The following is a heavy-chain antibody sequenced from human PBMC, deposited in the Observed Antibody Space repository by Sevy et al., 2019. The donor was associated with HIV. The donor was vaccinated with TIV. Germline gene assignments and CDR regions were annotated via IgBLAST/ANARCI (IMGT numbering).Heavy chain of an antibody. V-gene: IGHV3-64*02. D-gene: IGHD1-26*01. CDR3: VRRGTAGSYDY. J-gene: IGHJ4*02. CDR2: ISSTGGNT. CDR1: GSTFSSYV. Sequence: GGSLRLSCPASGSTFSSYVMHWARQAQGKGLESVSAISSTGGNTFYIDSVKGRFTISRDNSKNTLYLQMDSLRVEDMAVYYCVRRGTAGSYDYWGQGALVTVSS.